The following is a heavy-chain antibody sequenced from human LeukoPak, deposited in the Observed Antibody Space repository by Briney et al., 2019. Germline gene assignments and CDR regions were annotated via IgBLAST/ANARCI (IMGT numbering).Heavy chain of an antibody. J-gene: IGHJ4*02. CDR1: GFTFSSYA. D-gene: IGHD6-13*01. CDR3: AKEDYSSSWYALDY. Sequence: GGSLRLSCAASGFTFSSYAMSWVRQAPGKGLEWVSAISGSGGSTNYADSVKGRFTISRDNSKNSLYLQMNSLRTEDTALYYCAKEDYSSSWYALDYWGQGTLVTVSS. V-gene: IGHV3-23*01. CDR2: ISGSGGST.